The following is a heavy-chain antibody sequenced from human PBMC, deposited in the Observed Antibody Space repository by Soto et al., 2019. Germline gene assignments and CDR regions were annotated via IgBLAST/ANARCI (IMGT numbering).Heavy chain of an antibody. Sequence: SVKVSCKASGGTFSSYAISWVRQAPGQGLEWMGGIIPIFGTANYAQKFQGRVTITADESTSTAYMELSSLRSEDTAVYYCARVTAAAVTFDYWGQGTLVTVSS. CDR3: ARVTAAAVTFDY. J-gene: IGHJ4*02. CDR1: GGTFSSYA. V-gene: IGHV1-69*13. CDR2: IIPIFGTA. D-gene: IGHD6-25*01.